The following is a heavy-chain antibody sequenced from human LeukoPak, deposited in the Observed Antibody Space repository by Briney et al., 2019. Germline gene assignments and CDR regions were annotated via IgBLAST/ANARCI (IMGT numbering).Heavy chain of an antibody. CDR3: ARGARYSSGWSPFDY. CDR2: INHSGST. J-gene: IGHJ4*02. CDR1: GGSFSGYY. V-gene: IGHV4-34*01. Sequence: KPSETLSLTCAVYGGSFSGYYWSWIRQPPGKGLEWIGEINHSGSTNYNPSLKSRVTISVDTSKNQFSLKLSSVTAADTAVYYCARGARYSSGWSPFDYWGQGTLVTVSS. D-gene: IGHD6-19*01.